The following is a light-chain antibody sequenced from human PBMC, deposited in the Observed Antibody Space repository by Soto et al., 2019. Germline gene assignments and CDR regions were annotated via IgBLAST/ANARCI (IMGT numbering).Light chain of an antibody. Sequence: DIQLTQSPSFLSASVGDRVTITCRASQDISNYLAWYQQKPGKAPNLLIYTASTLQSGVPSRFSGSGSGTEFTLTISSLQPEDSATYYCQQLNGYPLTFGGGTKVQIK. CDR3: QQLNGYPLT. V-gene: IGKV1-9*01. CDR1: QDISNY. J-gene: IGKJ4*01. CDR2: TAS.